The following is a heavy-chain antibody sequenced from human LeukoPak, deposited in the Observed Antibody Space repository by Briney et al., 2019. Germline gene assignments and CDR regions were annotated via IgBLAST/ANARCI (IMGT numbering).Heavy chain of an antibody. Sequence: GGSLRLSCAASGFTVSSNYMSWVRQAPGKGLEWASVIYSGGSTYYADSVKGRFTISRDNSKNTLYLQVNSLRAEDTAVYYCAREMWDSYGYVDYWGQGTLVTVSS. D-gene: IGHD5-18*01. CDR3: AREMWDSYGYVDY. V-gene: IGHV3-66*01. J-gene: IGHJ4*02. CDR2: IYSGGST. CDR1: GFTVSSNY.